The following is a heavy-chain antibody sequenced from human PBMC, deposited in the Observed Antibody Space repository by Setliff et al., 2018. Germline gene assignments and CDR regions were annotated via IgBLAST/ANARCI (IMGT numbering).Heavy chain of an antibody. J-gene: IGHJ3*02. CDR1: GGSISGHY. V-gene: IGHV4-59*11. Sequence: PSETLSLTCTVSGGSISGHYWSWVRQPPGKGLEWIGYYSGGTNYNPSLKSRVTISVDTSKNQFSLKLSSVTAADTAVYYCARGKIRITMIVVPTGGAFDIWGQGTMVTVSS. CDR3: ARGKIRITMIVVPTGGAFDI. CDR2: YSGGT. D-gene: IGHD3-22*01.